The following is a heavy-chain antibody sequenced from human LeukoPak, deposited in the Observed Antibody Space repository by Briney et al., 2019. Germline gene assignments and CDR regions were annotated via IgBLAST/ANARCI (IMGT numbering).Heavy chain of an antibody. D-gene: IGHD1-26*01. CDR2: IYTSGST. CDR1: GGSISSGSYY. V-gene: IGHV4-61*02. Sequence: PSETLSLTCTVSGGSISSGSYYWSWIRQPAGKGLEWIGRIYTSGSTNYNPSLKSRVTISVDTSKNQFSLKLSSVTAADTAVYYCARLVGAILGFDYWGQGTLVTVSS. J-gene: IGHJ4*02. CDR3: ARLVGAILGFDY.